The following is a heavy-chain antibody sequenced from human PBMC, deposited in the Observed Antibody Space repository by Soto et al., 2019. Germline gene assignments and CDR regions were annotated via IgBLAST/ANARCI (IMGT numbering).Heavy chain of an antibody. J-gene: IGHJ6*02. CDR3: ARESRSPVTTANIYYYGMDV. Sequence: QVQLQESGPGLVKPSQTLSLTCTVSGGSISSGDYYWSWIRQPPGKGLEWIGYIYYSGSTYYNPSLKSRVTISVDTSKNQFSLKLSSVTAADTAVYYCARESRSPVTTANIYYYGMDVWGQGTTVTVSS. CDR2: IYYSGST. D-gene: IGHD4-17*01. CDR1: GGSISSGDYY. V-gene: IGHV4-30-4*01.